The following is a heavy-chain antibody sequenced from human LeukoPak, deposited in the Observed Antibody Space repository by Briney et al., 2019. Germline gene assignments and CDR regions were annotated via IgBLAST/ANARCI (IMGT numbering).Heavy chain of an antibody. CDR1: GYSFTSYW. CDR3: ARHVMARSIFGVVSNNTGGYYYYYYMDV. J-gene: IGHJ6*03. Sequence: HGESLKISCKGSGYSFTSYWIGWVRQMPGKGLEWMGIIYPGDSDTRYSPSFQGQVTISADKSISTAYLQWSSLKASDTAMYYCARHVMARSIFGVVSNNTGGYYYYYYMDVWGKGTTVTVSS. CDR2: IYPGDSDT. D-gene: IGHD3-3*01. V-gene: IGHV5-51*01.